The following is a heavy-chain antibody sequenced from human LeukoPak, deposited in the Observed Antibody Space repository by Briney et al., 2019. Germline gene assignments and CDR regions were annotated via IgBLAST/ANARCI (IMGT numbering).Heavy chain of an antibody. V-gene: IGHV3-21*01. J-gene: IGHJ4*02. CDR3: ARDRNLGSQFDY. CDR2: ISSSSSYI. CDR1: GFTFSSYS. D-gene: IGHD6-13*01. Sequence: GGSLRLSCAASGFTFSSYSMNWVRQAPGKGLEWVSSISSSSSYIYYADSVKGRFTISRDNAKNSLYLQVNSLRAEDTAVYYCARDRNLGSQFDYWGQGTLVTVSS.